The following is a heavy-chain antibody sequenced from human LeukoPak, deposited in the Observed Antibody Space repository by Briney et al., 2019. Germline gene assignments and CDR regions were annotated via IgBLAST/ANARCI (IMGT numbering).Heavy chain of an antibody. CDR3: AKSGYNRFDY. D-gene: IGHD5-24*01. CDR1: GFTFSSYA. V-gene: IGHV3-30*18. Sequence: PGRSLRLSCAASGFTFSSYAMHWVRQAPGKGLEWVAAISYDGSNKKYADSVKGRFTISRDNSKNMLYLQMNSLRADDTAVYYCAKSGYNRFDYWGQGTLVTVSS. J-gene: IGHJ4*02. CDR2: ISYDGSNK.